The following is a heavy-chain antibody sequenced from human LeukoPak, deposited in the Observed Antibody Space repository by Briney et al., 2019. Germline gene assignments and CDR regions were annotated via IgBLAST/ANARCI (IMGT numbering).Heavy chain of an antibody. J-gene: IGHJ4*01. V-gene: IGHV3-48*02. CDR3: ARGGRSNTFDC. CDR2: ISTSSDTI. CDR1: GFTFSTYS. D-gene: IGHD1-26*01. Sequence: TGGSLRLSCAAAGFTFSTYSMDWVRQTPGKGLEWLSHISTSSDTIYYADSVKGRFTISRDNAKDSLYLQMNSLRDGDTAVYYWARGGRSNTFDCWGHGTLCTVSS.